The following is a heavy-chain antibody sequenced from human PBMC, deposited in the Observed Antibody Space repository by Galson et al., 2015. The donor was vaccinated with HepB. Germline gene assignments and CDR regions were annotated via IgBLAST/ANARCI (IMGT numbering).Heavy chain of an antibody. CDR1: GDSVSSSSVV. J-gene: IGHJ3*02. CDR2: TYYRSKWYS. CDR3: TRGTLTHEAFDI. Sequence: CAISGDSVSSSSVVWNWIRQTPSRGLEWLGRTYYRSKWYSDYGLAVRGRTTINPDTSKNRFSLQLNSVTPEDTAVYYCTRGTLTHEAFDIWGLGTMVTVSS. V-gene: IGHV6-1*01.